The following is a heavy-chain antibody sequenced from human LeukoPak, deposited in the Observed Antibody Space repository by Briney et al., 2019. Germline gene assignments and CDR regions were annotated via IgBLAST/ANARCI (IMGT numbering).Heavy chain of an antibody. CDR1: GFTFSSYG. Sequence: PGGSLRLSCAASGFTFSSYGMHWVRQAPGKGLEWVAFIRYDGSNKYYADSVKGRFTISRDNSKNTLYLQMNSPRAEDTAVYYCAKDDPYYDFWSGKGLGDAFDIWGQGTMVTVSS. J-gene: IGHJ3*02. CDR3: AKDDPYYDFWSGKGLGDAFDI. V-gene: IGHV3-30*02. D-gene: IGHD3-3*01. CDR2: IRYDGSNK.